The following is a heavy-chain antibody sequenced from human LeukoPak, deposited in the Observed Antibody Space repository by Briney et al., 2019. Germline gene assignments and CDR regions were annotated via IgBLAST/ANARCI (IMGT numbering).Heavy chain of an antibody. CDR2: IYTSGST. J-gene: IGHJ6*03. CDR3: AREEVDTEHYMDV. D-gene: IGHD5-18*01. V-gene: IGHV4-4*07. CDR1: GGSISSYY. Sequence: PSETLSLTCTVSGGSISSYYWSWIRQPAGKGLEWIGRIYTSGSTNYNPSLKSRVTISVDKSKNQFSLKLSSVTAADTAVYYCAREEVDTEHYMDVWGKGTTVTVSS.